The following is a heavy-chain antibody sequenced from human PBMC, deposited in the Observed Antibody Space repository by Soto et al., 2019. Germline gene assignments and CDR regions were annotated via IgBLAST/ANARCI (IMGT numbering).Heavy chain of an antibody. CDR1: GFSLSTNGVG. CDR2: IFWDDTE. CDR3: AYGLRGSSCSGARCYHFDY. D-gene: IGHD2-15*01. J-gene: IGHJ4*02. Sequence: QITLKESGPTLVKPTQTLTLTCTFSGFSLSTNGVGVGWIRQPPGKALEWLALIFWDDTERYRPSLQSRLTITRDTSNDQVVLSMNNIGPVDTATYFCAYGLRGSSCSGARCYHFDYWGQGTLVTVS. V-gene: IGHV2-5*02.